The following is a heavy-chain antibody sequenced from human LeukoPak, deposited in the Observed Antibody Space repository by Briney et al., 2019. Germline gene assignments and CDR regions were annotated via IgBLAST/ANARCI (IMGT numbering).Heavy chain of an antibody. CDR3: ARDQEPYAADFDY. D-gene: IGHD1-14*01. CDR1: GYTFTSYH. J-gene: IGHJ4*02. CDR2: INPSGGST. Sequence: ASVKVSCKASGYTFTSYHMHWVRQAPGEGLEWMGIINPSGGSTNYAQKFQGRVTMTRDMSTSTVYLELSSLRSEDTAVYYCARDQEPYAADFDYWGQGTLVTVSS. V-gene: IGHV1-46*01.